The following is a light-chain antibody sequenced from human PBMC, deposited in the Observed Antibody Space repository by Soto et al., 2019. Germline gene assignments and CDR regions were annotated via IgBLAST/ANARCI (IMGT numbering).Light chain of an antibody. CDR1: QTISSW. Sequence: DIQMTQSPSTLSGSVGDRVTITCRASQTISSWLAWYQQKPGKAPKLLIYKASTLKSWVPSRFSGSGSGTEFTLSISSLQPDDFATYYRQHYNSYSEAFGQGTKVELK. J-gene: IGKJ1*01. CDR2: KAS. CDR3: QHYNSYSEA. V-gene: IGKV1-5*03.